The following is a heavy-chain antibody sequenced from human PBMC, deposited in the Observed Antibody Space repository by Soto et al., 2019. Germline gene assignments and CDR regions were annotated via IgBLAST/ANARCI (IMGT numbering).Heavy chain of an antibody. Sequence: GGSLRLSCAASGFTFSNAWMSWVRQAPGKGLEWVGRIKSKTDGGTTDYAAPVKGRFTISRDDSKNTLYLQMNSVRVEDTAVYYCARSVRPLSWFDPWGQGTRVTVSS. D-gene: IGHD3-10*01. CDR2: IKSKTDGGTT. J-gene: IGHJ5*02. CDR3: ARSVRPLSWFDP. V-gene: IGHV3-15*01. CDR1: GFTFSNAW.